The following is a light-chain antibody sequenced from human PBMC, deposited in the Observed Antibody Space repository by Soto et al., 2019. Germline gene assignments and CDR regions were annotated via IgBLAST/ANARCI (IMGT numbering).Light chain of an antibody. CDR3: QQYGSTRWT. V-gene: IGKV3-11*01. J-gene: IGKJ1*01. CDR1: QSVSSY. Sequence: EIVLTQSPATLSLSPGGRATLACSASQSVSSYLAWHQLKPGQALRLLIYDASNRATGIAARFSCSGSGTDFTLTISRLEPEDFAVYYCQQYGSTRWTFGQGTKVDIK. CDR2: DAS.